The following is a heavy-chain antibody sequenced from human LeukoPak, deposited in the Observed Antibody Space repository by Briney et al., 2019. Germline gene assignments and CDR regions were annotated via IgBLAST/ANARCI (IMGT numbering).Heavy chain of an antibody. J-gene: IGHJ4*02. CDR3: ARFRSGVTVATIYYFDY. V-gene: IGHV4-59*01. D-gene: IGHD3-3*01. CDR2: IYFSRNT. Sequence: SETLSLTCSVSGGSISNYFWRWIRQTPGKGLEWIGDIYFSRNTNYNPSLKSRVTMSVDTSKNQFSLKLSSVTAADTAVYYCARFRSGVTVATIYYFDYWGQGTLVTVSS. CDR1: GGSISNYF.